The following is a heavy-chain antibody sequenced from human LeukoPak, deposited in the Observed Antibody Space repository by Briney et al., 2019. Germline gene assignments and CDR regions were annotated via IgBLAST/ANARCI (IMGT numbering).Heavy chain of an antibody. V-gene: IGHV4-59*01. Sequence: PSETLSLTCTVSGVSISGYYWSWIRQPPGKGLEWIGYIYYSGSTNYNPSLKSRVTISVDTSKNQFSLKLSSVTAADTAVYYCARGLGFGESYFDYWGQGTLVTVSS. CDR2: IYYSGST. CDR1: GVSISGYY. D-gene: IGHD3-10*01. CDR3: ARGLGFGESYFDY. J-gene: IGHJ4*02.